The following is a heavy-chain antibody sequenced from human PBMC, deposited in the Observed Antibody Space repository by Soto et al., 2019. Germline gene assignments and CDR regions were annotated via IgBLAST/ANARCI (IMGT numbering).Heavy chain of an antibody. V-gene: IGHV1-69*06. J-gene: IGHJ4*02. D-gene: IGHD2-2*02. Sequence: GASVKVSCKVSGSRFSNYVISWVRQAPGHGLEWLGRIIPIFNSTKYAQNFQGRVTITADKSTSTASLELSSLRSDDTAVYFCAREGRGKKAGYNGLVSLGYWGQGTLVTVPS. CDR3: AREGRGKKAGYNGLVSLGY. CDR2: IIPIFNST. CDR1: GSRFSNYV.